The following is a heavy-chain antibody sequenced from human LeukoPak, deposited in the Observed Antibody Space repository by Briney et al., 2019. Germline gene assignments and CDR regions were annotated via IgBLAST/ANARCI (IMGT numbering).Heavy chain of an antibody. D-gene: IGHD3-22*01. CDR3: AREGHYYDSSGYYYGGYYFDY. Sequence: SETLSLTCTVSGGSIISSNYYWGWIRQPPGKGLEWIGSVYYSGSTYYNPSLKSRVSISVDTSESQFSLMLSSVSAADTAVYYCAREGHYYDSSGYYYGGYYFDYWGQGTLVAVSS. CDR1: GGSIISSNYY. J-gene: IGHJ4*02. V-gene: IGHV4-39*07. CDR2: VYYSGST.